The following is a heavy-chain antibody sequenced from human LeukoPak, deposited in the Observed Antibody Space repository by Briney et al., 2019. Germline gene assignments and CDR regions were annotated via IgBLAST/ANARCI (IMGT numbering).Heavy chain of an antibody. CDR1: GYSFTSYW. J-gene: IGHJ4*02. D-gene: IGHD6-13*01. V-gene: IGHV5-51*01. CDR2: IYPGDSDT. CDR3: ASPSSSSWYPLGY. Sequence: GESLKISGKGSGYSFTSYWIGWVRQIPGKGLEWMGIIYPGDSDTRYSPSFQGQVTISADKSISTAYLQWSSLKASDTAMYYCASPSSSSWYPLGYWGQGNLVTVSS.